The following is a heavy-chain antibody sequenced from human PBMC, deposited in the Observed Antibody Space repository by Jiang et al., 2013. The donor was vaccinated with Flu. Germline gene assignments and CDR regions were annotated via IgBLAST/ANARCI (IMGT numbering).Heavy chain of an antibody. CDR3: VKPYHYGSGSYNPPFDY. Sequence: VQLLESGGGLVQPGRSLRLSCAASGFTFDDYGMHWVRQAPGKGLEWVSGISWNGDTIDYADSVKGRSTISRDNAKNSLYLQMNSLRVEDTAFYYCVKPYHYGSGSYNPPFDYWAREPWSPSPQ. CDR1: GFTFDDYG. J-gene: IGHJ4*02. CDR2: ISWNGDTI. D-gene: IGHD3-10*01. V-gene: IGHV3-9*01.